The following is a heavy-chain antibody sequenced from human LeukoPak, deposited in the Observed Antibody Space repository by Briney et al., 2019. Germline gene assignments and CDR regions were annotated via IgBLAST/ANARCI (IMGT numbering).Heavy chain of an antibody. V-gene: IGHV5-51*01. CDR2: INLGDSET. CDR1: GHRFTNHW. J-gene: IGHJ5*01. CDR3: ARRPYSGSPNWFDP. D-gene: IGHD1-26*01. Sequence: GESLKISCEAVGHRFTNHWIGWVRQRPGEGLEWMGIINLGDSETHYTPSFQDQVTFSLDKSTNTAYLQWRTLKASDTAIYYCARRPYSGSPNWFDPWGRGTLVTVSS.